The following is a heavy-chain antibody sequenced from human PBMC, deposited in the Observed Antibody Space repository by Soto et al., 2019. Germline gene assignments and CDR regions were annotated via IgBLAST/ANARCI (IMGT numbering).Heavy chain of an antibody. D-gene: IGHD3-3*01. J-gene: IGHJ4*02. CDR3: ARRNYDFWSGYPFDY. CDR2: INHSGST. V-gene: IGHV4-34*01. Sequence: SETLSLTCAVYGGPFSGYYWSWIRQPPGKGLEWIGEINHSGSTNYNPSLKSRVTISVDTSKNQFSLKLSSVTAADTAVYYCARRNYDFWSGYPFDYWGQGTLVTVSS. CDR1: GGPFSGYY.